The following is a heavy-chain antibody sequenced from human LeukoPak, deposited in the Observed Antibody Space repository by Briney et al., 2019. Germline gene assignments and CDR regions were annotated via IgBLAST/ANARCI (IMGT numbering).Heavy chain of an antibody. CDR2: ISSSSSHI. CDR1: GFTFSSYS. CDR3: ARYSSGWYYFDY. J-gene: IGHJ4*02. V-gene: IGHV3-21*01. D-gene: IGHD6-19*01. Sequence: GGSLRLSCAASGFTFSSYSMNWVRRAPGKGLEWVSSISSSSSHIYYADSVKGRFTISRDNAKNSLYLQMNSLRAEDTAVYYCARYSSGWYYFDYWGQGTLVTVSS.